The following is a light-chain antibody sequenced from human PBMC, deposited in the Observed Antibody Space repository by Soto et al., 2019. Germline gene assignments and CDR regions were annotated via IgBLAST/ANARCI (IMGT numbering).Light chain of an antibody. CDR3: SSYTSSSPHYG. V-gene: IGLV2-14*01. Sequence: QSALTQPASVSGSPGQSITISCTGTSSDVGGYNYVSWYQQHPGKAPKLMIYDVSNRPSGVSNRFSGSKSGNTASLTISGLQAEDEADYYCSSYTSSSPHYGFGTGTKVTVL. CDR2: DVS. J-gene: IGLJ1*01. CDR1: SSDVGGYNY.